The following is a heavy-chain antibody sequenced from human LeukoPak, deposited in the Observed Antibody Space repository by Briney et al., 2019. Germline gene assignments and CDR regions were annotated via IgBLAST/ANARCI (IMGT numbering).Heavy chain of an antibody. V-gene: IGHV3-20*04. Sequence: GGSLRLSCAASGFTFDDYGMSWVRQAPGKGLEWVSGINWNGGSTGYADSVKGRFTISRDNAKNSLYLQMNSLRAEDTALYYCARAVRYYYDSSGYQNWGQGTLVTVSS. J-gene: IGHJ4*02. CDR2: INWNGGST. CDR1: GFTFDDYG. D-gene: IGHD3-22*01. CDR3: ARAVRYYYDSSGYQN.